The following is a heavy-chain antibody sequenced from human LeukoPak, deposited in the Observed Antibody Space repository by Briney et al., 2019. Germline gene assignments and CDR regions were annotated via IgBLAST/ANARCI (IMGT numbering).Heavy chain of an antibody. V-gene: IGHV1-69*13. CDR1: GYTFTSYG. CDR2: IIPIFGTA. CDR3: ARAASGHGDPREGYFDY. J-gene: IGHJ4*02. Sequence: ASVKVSCKASGYTFTSYGISWVRQAPGQGLEWMGGIIPIFGTANYAQKFQGRVTITADESTSTAYMELSSLRSEDTAVYYCARAASGHGDPREGYFDYWGQGTLVTVSS. D-gene: IGHD4-17*01.